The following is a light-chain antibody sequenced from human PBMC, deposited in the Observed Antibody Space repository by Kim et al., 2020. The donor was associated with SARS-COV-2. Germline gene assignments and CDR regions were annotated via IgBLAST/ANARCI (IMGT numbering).Light chain of an antibody. Sequence: SSELTQDPAVSVALGQTVRITCQGDSLRSYYATWYQQKPGQAPIVVIYGKNNRPSGIPDRFSGSSSGNTASLTITGTQAGDEADYYCNSRDSNDNVVFGGGPHLTVL. V-gene: IGLV3-19*01. CDR2: GKN. CDR1: SLRSYY. CDR3: NSRDSNDNVV. J-gene: IGLJ2*01.